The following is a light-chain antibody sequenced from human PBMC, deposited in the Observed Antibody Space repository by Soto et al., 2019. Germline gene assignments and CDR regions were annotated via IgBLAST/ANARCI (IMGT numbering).Light chain of an antibody. J-gene: IGKJ1*01. V-gene: IGKV1-27*01. Sequence: DIQMTQSPSSLSASVGDRVTITCRASQGISNYLAWYQQKPGKIPKVLIYAASTLQSGVPSRFSGSGSGTYFTLTISSLQPEDVATYYCQKYNNAPWTFGQGTKVEIK. CDR3: QKYNNAPWT. CDR2: AAS. CDR1: QGISNY.